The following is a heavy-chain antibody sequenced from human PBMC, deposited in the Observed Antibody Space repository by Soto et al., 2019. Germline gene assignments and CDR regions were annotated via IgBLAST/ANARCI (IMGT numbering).Heavy chain of an antibody. Sequence: QVQLVQSGAEVKKPGASVKVSCKASGYTFTDYYKHWVRQAPGQGLEWMGIISPSGGSTYAQKFQGRVTVTRDTSTSTVYMELSSLRSEDTAVYYCARDGSSDWLTWFDPWGQGTLVTVSS. J-gene: IGHJ5*02. V-gene: IGHV1-46*01. CDR2: ISPSGGST. D-gene: IGHD6-19*01. CDR1: GYTFTDYY. CDR3: ARDGSSDWLTWFDP.